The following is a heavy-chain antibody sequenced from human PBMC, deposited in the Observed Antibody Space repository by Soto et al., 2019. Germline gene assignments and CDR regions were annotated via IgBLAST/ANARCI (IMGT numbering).Heavy chain of an antibody. CDR1: GGSISSGGYY. J-gene: IGHJ3*02. CDR2: IYYSGST. D-gene: IGHD3-22*01. Sequence: SETLSLTCTVSGGSISSGGYYWSWIRQHPGKSLEWIGYIYYSGSTYYNPSLKSRVTISVDTSKNQFSLKLSSVAAADTAVYYCARGNAYYYDSSGYPWSDGFDIWGQGTMVTVSS. V-gene: IGHV4-31*03. CDR3: ARGNAYYYDSSGYPWSDGFDI.